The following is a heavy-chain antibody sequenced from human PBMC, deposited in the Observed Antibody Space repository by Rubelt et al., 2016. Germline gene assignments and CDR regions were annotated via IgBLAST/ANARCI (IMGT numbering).Heavy chain of an antibody. CDR3: ARVLWWFGESEP. D-gene: IGHD3-10*01. Sequence: QVQLVQSGAELKKPGASVKVSCKASGYTFTSYAMNWVRQAPGQGLEWMGWINTNTGNPRLARGLMGRFVFSLDTSGSTADLQMSSLKAEDTAAYYCARVLWWFGESEPWGQGTLVTVSS. CDR1: GYTFTSYA. J-gene: IGHJ5*02. CDR2: INTNTGNP. V-gene: IGHV7-4-1*02.